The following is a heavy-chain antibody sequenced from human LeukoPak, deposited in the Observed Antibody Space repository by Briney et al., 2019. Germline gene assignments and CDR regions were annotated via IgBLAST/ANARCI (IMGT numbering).Heavy chain of an antibody. CDR3: ARGRDTAMVTWGLGYYYYYMDV. D-gene: IGHD5-18*01. CDR1: SYTFTSYG. CDR2: ISAYNGNT. J-gene: IGHJ6*03. V-gene: IGHV1-18*01. Sequence: ASVKVSCKASSYTFTSYGISWVRQAPGQGLEWMGWISAYNGNTNYAQKLQGRVTMTTDTSTSTAYMELRSLRSDDTAVYYCARGRDTAMVTWGLGYYYYYMDVWGKGTTVTISS.